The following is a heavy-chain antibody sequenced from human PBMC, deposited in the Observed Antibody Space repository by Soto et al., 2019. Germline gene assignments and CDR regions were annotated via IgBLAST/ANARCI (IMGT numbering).Heavy chain of an antibody. CDR1: GISIIGYY. J-gene: IGHJ5*02. Sequence: PSETLSLTCTFSGISIIGYYWPWIRQSPERGLEWIGYIHYSGSANYNPSLNSRLTMSVDRSKSQFSMKLASVTAADTAVYYCARGVGGSGLNWFDPWGQGTLVTVSS. CDR3: ARGVGGSGLNWFDP. V-gene: IGHV4-59*12. D-gene: IGHD6-19*01. CDR2: IHYSGSA.